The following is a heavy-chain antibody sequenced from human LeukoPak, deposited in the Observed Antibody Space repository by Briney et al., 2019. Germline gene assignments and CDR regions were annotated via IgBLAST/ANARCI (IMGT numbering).Heavy chain of an antibody. J-gene: IGHJ4*02. Sequence: ASVRVSCKASGYVFTSYGISWVRQAPGQGLEWMGWISSHTGDTRYAQRFQDRVTMTTDISTTTAYLDLRSLRFGDTAVYYCARDVRRLQLSTYFFDFWGQGTLVSVSS. CDR1: GYVFTSYG. V-gene: IGHV1-18*01. CDR3: ARDVRRLQLSTYFFDF. CDR2: ISSHTGDT. D-gene: IGHD4-17*01.